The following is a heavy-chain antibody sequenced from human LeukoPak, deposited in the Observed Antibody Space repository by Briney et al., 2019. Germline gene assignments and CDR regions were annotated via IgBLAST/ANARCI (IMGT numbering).Heavy chain of an antibody. J-gene: IGHJ4*02. CDR2: INHSGST. CDR1: GGSFSGYY. D-gene: IGHD4-23*01. Sequence: SETLSLTCAVYGGSFSGYYWSWIRQPPGKGLEWIGEINHSGSTNYNPSLKSRVTISVDTSKNQFSLKRSSVTAADTAVYYCARCSAYGGKKYFDYWGQGTLVTVSS. CDR3: ARCSAYGGKKYFDY. V-gene: IGHV4-34*01.